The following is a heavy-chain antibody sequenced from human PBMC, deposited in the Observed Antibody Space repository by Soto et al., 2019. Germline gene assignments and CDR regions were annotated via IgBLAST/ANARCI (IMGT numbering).Heavy chain of an antibody. J-gene: IGHJ4*02. CDR2: IWYDGSNK. CDR3: ARERITMIVGGYCFDY. D-gene: IGHD3-22*01. CDR1: GFTFSSYG. V-gene: IGHV3-33*01. Sequence: GGSLRLSCAASGFTFSSYGMHWVRQAPGKGLEWVAVIWYDGSNKYYADSVKGRFTISRDNSKNTLYLQMNSLRAEDTAVYYCARERITMIVGGYCFDYWGQGTLVTVSS.